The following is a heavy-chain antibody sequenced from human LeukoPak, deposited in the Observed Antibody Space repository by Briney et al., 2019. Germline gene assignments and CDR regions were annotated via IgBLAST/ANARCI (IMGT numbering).Heavy chain of an antibody. CDR2: ISSSGSYT. CDR3: ARDVTSMVRGVIIKVGHAFDI. D-gene: IGHD3-10*01. V-gene: IGHV3-11*05. J-gene: IGHJ3*02. Sequence: GGSLRLSCAASGFTFSDYYMSWIRQAPGKGLEWVSYISSSGSYTNYADSVKGRFTISRGNAERTLYLQMNSLRDEDTAVYYCARDVTSMVRGVIIKVGHAFDIWGQGTTVTVSS. CDR1: GFTFSDYY.